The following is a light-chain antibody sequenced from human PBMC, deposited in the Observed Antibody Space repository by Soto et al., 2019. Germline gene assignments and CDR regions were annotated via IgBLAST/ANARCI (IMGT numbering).Light chain of an antibody. J-gene: IGLJ1*01. Sequence: QSVLTQPASVSGSPGQRITISCTGTSSDIGGYTAVSWYQHPPGNAPKLIIYEVTHRPSGVSDRFSASKSGNTASLTISGLQAEDEADYYCNSFRVSHLYVFGTGTKVTVL. CDR1: SSDIGGYTA. CDR2: EVT. CDR3: NSFRVSHLYV. V-gene: IGLV2-14*01.